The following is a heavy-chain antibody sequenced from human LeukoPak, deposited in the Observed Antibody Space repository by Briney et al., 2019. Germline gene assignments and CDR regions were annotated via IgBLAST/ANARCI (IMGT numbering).Heavy chain of an antibody. CDR3: ARRSGYDNP. CDR1: GGSISSSSYY. Sequence: SETLSLTCTVSGGSISSSSYYWGWIRQPPGKGLEWIGSIYYSGSTYYNPSLKSRVTISVDTSKNQFSLKLSSVTAADTAVYYCARRSGYDNPWGQGTLVTVSS. V-gene: IGHV4-39*07. J-gene: IGHJ5*02. CDR2: IYYSGST. D-gene: IGHD5-12*01.